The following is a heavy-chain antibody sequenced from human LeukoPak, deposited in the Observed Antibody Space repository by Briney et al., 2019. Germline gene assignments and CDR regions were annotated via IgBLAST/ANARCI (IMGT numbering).Heavy chain of an antibody. Sequence: SVKVSCKASGGTLSSYVISWVRQAPGQGLEWMGGIIPIFGTANYAQKFQGRVTITTDESTSTAYMELSSLRSEDTAVYYCARGIGEFRNWFDPWGQGTLVTVSS. CDR1: GGTLSSYV. V-gene: IGHV1-69*05. CDR2: IIPIFGTA. J-gene: IGHJ5*02. D-gene: IGHD3-10*01. CDR3: ARGIGEFRNWFDP.